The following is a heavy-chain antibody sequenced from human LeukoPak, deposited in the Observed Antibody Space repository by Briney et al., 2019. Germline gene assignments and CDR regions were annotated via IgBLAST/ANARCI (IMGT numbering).Heavy chain of an antibody. J-gene: IGHJ6*03. D-gene: IGHD4-11*01. CDR1: GYTFTGYY. Sequence: ASVTVSCKASGYTFTGYYMHWVRQAPGQGLEWMGWINPNSGGTNYAQKFQGRVTMTRDTSISTAYMELSRLRSDDTAVYYCAREGRVTVTTAANYYYMDVWGKGTTVTVSS. CDR3: AREGRVTVTTAANYYYMDV. V-gene: IGHV1-2*02. CDR2: INPNSGGT.